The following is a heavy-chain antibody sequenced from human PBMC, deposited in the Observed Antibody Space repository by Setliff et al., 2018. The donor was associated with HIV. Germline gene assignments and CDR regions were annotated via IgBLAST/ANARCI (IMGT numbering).Heavy chain of an antibody. CDR1: GGTFRSYS. D-gene: IGHD3-16*01. CDR2: IIPFIDAT. CDR3: AKAAVEMTTIAFGGPPGY. J-gene: IGHJ4*02. Sequence: SVKVSCKASGGTFRSYSINWVRQAPGQGLEWMGTIIPFIDATHYAQSFQGRLTITADESSNTAYMELSSLRLHDTAVYYCAKAAVEMTTIAFGGPPGYWGQGTQVTVPS. V-gene: IGHV1-69*11.